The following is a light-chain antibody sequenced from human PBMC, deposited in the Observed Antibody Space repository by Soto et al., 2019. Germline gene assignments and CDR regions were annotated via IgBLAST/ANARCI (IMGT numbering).Light chain of an antibody. Sequence: PGERATLSCRASQSINTTLAWYQQSPGRAPRLFIYHASTRATGIPDRFSGSGSGTEFTLTISSLQSEDFAVYYCQQYTVWPFTFGGGTKVEIK. CDR2: HAS. V-gene: IGKV3-15*01. CDR1: QSINTT. CDR3: QQYTVWPFT. J-gene: IGKJ4*01.